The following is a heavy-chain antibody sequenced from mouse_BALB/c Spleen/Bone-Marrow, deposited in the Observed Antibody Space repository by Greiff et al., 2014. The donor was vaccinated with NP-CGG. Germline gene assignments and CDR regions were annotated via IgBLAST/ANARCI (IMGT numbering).Heavy chain of an antibody. CDR3: ARETTRGAMDY. CDR2: ISNLAYSI. J-gene: IGHJ4*01. V-gene: IGHV5-15*02. D-gene: IGHD2-1*01. Sequence: EVKVEESGGALVQPGGSRKLSCAASGFTFSDYGMPWVRQPPGKGLEWVAFISNLAYSIYYTDTVTGRFTISRENAKNTLYLEMSSLRSEDTAMYYCARETTRGAMDYWGQGTSVTVSS. CDR1: GFTFSDYG.